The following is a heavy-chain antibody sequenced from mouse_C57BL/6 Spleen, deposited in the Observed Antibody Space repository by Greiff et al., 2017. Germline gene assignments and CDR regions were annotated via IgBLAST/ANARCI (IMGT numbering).Heavy chain of an antibody. V-gene: IGHV5-6*01. J-gene: IGHJ3*01. D-gene: IGHD2-1*01. CDR2: ISSGGSYT. Sequence: EVMLVESGGDLVKPGGSLKLSCAASGFTFSSYGMSWVRQTPDKRLEWVATISSGGSYTYYPDSVKGRFTISRDNAKNTLYLQMSCLKSDDTAIYFCASNYVENSHDYWGQGTLVTVSA. CDR1: GFTFSSYG. CDR3: ASNYVENSHDY.